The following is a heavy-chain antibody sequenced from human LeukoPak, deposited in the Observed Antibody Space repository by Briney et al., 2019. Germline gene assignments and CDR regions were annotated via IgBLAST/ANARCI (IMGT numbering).Heavy chain of an antibody. CDR3: ARGRTWIQLWPFDY. Sequence: SETLSLTCAVYGGSFSGYYWSWIRQPPGNGLEWIGEINHSGSTNYNPSLKSRVTISVDTSKNQFSLKLSSVTAADTAVYYCARGRTWIQLWPFDYWGQGTLVTVSS. J-gene: IGHJ4*02. CDR1: GGSFSGYY. CDR2: INHSGST. V-gene: IGHV4-34*01. D-gene: IGHD5-18*01.